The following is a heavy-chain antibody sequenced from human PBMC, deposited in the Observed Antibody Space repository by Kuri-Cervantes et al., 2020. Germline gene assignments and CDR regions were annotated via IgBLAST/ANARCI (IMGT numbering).Heavy chain of an antibody. J-gene: IGHJ6*02. CDR2: IYSGGST. V-gene: IGHV3-53*01. D-gene: IGHD3-9*01. CDR1: GFTVSSNY. CDR3: ARASYYDILTGYSDYYGMDV. Sequence: GGSLRLSCAASGFTVSSNYMSWVRQAPGKGLEWVSVIYSGGSTYYADSVKGRFTISRDNAKNSLYLQMNSLGAEDTAVYYCARASYYDILTGYSDYYGMDVWGQGTTVTVSS.